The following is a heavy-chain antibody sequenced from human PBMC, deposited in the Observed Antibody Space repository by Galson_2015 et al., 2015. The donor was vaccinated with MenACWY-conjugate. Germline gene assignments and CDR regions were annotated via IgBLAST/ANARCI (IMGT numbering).Heavy chain of an antibody. CDR1: GFTFTGYE. D-gene: IGHD5-18*01. J-gene: IGHJ6*03. CDR2: ISKSGSPI. Sequence: LRLSCAASGFTFTGYEFNWVRQAPGKGLEWLSYISKSGSPIFYADSVKGRFTISTDNTKKSLFLEMNSLRAGDTGVYYCARVGTWIHQYLYYMDVWGKGTTVTVSS. CDR3: ARVGTWIHQYLYYMDV. V-gene: IGHV3-48*03.